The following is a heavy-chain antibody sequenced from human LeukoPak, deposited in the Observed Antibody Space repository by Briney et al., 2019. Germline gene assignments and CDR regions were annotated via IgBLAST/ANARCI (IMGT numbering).Heavy chain of an antibody. D-gene: IGHD3-3*01. CDR1: GGSFSGYY. V-gene: IGHV4-34*01. CDR3: ARGNTYYDFWSGYYTNYYYYYMDV. Sequence: SETLSLTCAVYGGSFSGYYWSWIRQPPGKGLEWIGEINHSRSTNYNPSLKSRVTISVDTSKNQFSLKLSSVTAADTAVYYCARGNTYYDFWSGYYTNYYYYYMDVWGKGTTVTVSS. J-gene: IGHJ6*03. CDR2: INHSRST.